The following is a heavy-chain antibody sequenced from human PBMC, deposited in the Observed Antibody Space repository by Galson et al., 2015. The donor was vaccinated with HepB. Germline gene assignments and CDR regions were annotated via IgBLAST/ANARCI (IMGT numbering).Heavy chain of an antibody. CDR3: ARVGSGLYGTPGPFDY. Sequence: SLRLSCAVSGFTFSNYWMSWVRQAPGKGLEWVANIKQDGSEKYYVDSVKGRFTISRDNAKNSLYLQMNSLRAEDTAVYYCARVGSGLYGTPGPFDYWGQGTLVTVSS. CDR2: IKQDGSEK. J-gene: IGHJ4*02. CDR1: GFTFSNYW. D-gene: IGHD6-19*01. V-gene: IGHV3-7*01.